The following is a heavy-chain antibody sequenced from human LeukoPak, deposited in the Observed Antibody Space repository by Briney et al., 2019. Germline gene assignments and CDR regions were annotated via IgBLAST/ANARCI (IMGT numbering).Heavy chain of an antibody. CDR2: IYYSGST. V-gene: IGHV4-31*03. Sequence: SETLSLTCTVSGGSISSGGYYWSWIRQHPGKGLEWIGYIYYSGSTYYNPSLKSRVTISVDTSKNQFSLKLSSVTAADTAVYYCASSGKGGVIVPFDYWGQGTLVTVSS. CDR1: GGSISSGGYY. J-gene: IGHJ4*02. D-gene: IGHD3-16*02. CDR3: ASSGKGGVIVPFDY.